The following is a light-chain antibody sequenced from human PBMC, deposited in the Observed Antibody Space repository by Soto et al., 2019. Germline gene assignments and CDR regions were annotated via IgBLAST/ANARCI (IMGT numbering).Light chain of an antibody. J-gene: IGKJ5*01. CDR3: QQRSNWPPIT. Sequence: EIVLTQSPATLSLSPGERATLSCRASQSFSSNLAWYQQKPGQAPRLLIYGASIRATGIPARFSGSGSGTEFTLTISSLEPEDFAVYYCQQRSNWPPITFGQGTRLEI. V-gene: IGKV3-11*01. CDR1: QSFSSN. CDR2: GAS.